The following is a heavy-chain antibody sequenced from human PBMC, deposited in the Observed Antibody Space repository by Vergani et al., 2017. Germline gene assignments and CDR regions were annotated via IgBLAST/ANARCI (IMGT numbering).Heavy chain of an antibody. V-gene: IGHV3-72*01. Sequence: EVQLVESGGGLVQPGGSLRLSCAASGFTLSDHVMDWVRQGPGKGLEWVGRSRNKARSYTTEYSASVKGRFTISRDDSKSIAYLQMNSLKTEDTAVYYCTKVVVVPAATQTGYYYYMDVWGKGTTVTVSS. D-gene: IGHD2-2*01. CDR3: TKVVVVPAATQTGYYYYMDV. CDR2: SRNKARSYTT. CDR1: GFTLSDHV. J-gene: IGHJ6*03.